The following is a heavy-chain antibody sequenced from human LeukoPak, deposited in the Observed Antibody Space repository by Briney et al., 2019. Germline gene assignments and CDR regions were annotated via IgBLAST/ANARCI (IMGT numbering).Heavy chain of an antibody. CDR3: TLGVDAFDI. V-gene: IGHV3-48*02. CDR2: ISSSSSNAI. D-gene: IGHD3-16*01. CDR1: GFTFSDYS. Sequence: GGSLRLSCAASGFTFSDYSMNWVRQAPGKGLEWVSYISSSSSNAIYYADSVKGRFTISRDNAKNSLYLQMNSLRDEDTAVYYCTLGVDAFDIWGQGTMVTVSS. J-gene: IGHJ3*02.